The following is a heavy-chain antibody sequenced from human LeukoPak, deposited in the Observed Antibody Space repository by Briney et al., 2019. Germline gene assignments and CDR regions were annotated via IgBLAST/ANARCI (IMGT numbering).Heavy chain of an antibody. V-gene: IGHV3-30-3*01. CDR3: ASRRNWNDFYY. D-gene: IGHD1-1*01. Sequence: GGSLRLSCVASGFTFNKYWMSWVRQAPGKGLEWVAVISYDGSNKYYADSVKGRFTISRDNSKNTLYLQMNSLRAEDTAVYYCASRRNWNDFYYWGQGTLVTVSS. J-gene: IGHJ4*02. CDR2: ISYDGSNK. CDR1: GFTFNKYW.